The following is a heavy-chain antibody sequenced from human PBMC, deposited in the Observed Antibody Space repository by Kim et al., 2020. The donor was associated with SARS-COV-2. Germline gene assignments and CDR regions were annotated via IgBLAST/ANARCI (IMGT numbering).Heavy chain of an antibody. CDR1: GGSFSGYY. V-gene: IGHV4-34*01. CDR2: INHSGST. D-gene: IGHD2-15*01. J-gene: IGHJ5*02. Sequence: SETLSLTCAVYGGSFSGYYWSWIRQPPGKGLEWIGEINHSGSTNYNPSLKSRVTISVDTSKNQFSLKLSSVTAADTAVYYCARGWIGFYCSGGSCYSNWFDPWGQGTLVTVSS. CDR3: ARGWIGFYCSGGSCYSNWFDP.